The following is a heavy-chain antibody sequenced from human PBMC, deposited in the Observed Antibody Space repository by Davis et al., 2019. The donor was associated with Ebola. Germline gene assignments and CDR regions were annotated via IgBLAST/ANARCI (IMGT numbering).Heavy chain of an antibody. Sequence: GESLKISCKCSGYSFTNNWITWVRQMPVKGLEWMGIIYPGDSDTRYSPSFQGQVTISADKSISTAYLQWSSLKASDTAMYYCARHSTSSGASRGFDPWGQGTLVTVSS. CDR1: GYSFTNNW. V-gene: IGHV5-51*01. CDR2: IYPGDSDT. CDR3: ARHSTSSGASRGFDP. J-gene: IGHJ5*02. D-gene: IGHD5/OR15-5a*01.